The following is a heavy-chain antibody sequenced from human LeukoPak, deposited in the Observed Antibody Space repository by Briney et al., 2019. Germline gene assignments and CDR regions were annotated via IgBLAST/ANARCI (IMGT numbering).Heavy chain of an antibody. J-gene: IGHJ4*02. D-gene: IGHD3-9*01. V-gene: IGHV4-38-2*02. Sequence: NPSETLSLTCTVSGYSISSGYYWGWIRPPPGKGLEWVGSIYHSGTTYYNPSLKSRVTISVDTSKNQFSLKLSSVTAADTAVYYCARHATILGWFLSRFDYWGQGTLVTVSS. CDR1: GYSISSGYY. CDR2: IYHSGTT. CDR3: ARHATILGWFLSRFDY.